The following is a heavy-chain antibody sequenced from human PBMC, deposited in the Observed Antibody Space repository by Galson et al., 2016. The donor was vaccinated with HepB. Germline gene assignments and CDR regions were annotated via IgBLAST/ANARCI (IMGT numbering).Heavy chain of an antibody. V-gene: IGHV3-74*01. Sequence: SLRLSCAASGFTFSSYWMHWVRQAPGKGLVWVSRINSDGSSTSYADSVKGRFTVSRDNSKNTLYLQMNSLRAEDTAVYYCARDQGNYYYYGMDVWGQGTTVTVSS. CDR2: INSDGSST. CDR3: ARDQGNYYYYGMDV. J-gene: IGHJ6*02. CDR1: GFTFSSYW.